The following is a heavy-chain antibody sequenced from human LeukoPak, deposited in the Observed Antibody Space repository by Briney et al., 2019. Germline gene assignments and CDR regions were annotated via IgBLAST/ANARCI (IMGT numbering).Heavy chain of an antibody. V-gene: IGHV3-23*01. Sequence: QPGGSLRLSCAASGFTFSSYAMSWVRQAPGRGLEWVTAISGSGGSTYYADSVKGRFTISRDNSKNTLYLQMNSLRAEDTAVYYCAKTVVSHYYDTSGYFDYWGQGTLVTVFS. J-gene: IGHJ4*02. CDR2: ISGSGGST. CDR3: AKTVVSHYYDTSGYFDY. D-gene: IGHD3-22*01. CDR1: GFTFSSYA.